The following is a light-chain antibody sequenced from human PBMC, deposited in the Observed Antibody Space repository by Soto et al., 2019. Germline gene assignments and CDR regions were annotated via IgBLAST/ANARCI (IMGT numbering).Light chain of an antibody. V-gene: IGLV1-40*01. CDR1: SSNIGAGYD. CDR2: GNS. J-gene: IGLJ3*02. CDR3: QSYDSSLSVL. Sequence: QPVLTQPPSVSGASGQIVTISCTGSSSNIGAGYDVHWYQQSPGTPPKLLIYGNSNRPSGVPDRFSGSKSGTSASLAITGLQPEDEADYYCQSYDSSLSVLFGGGTKLTVL.